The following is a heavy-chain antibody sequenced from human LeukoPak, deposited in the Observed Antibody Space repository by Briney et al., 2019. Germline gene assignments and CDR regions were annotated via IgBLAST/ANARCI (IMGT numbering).Heavy chain of an antibody. CDR1: GGTFSSYA. J-gene: IGHJ6*03. V-gene: IGHV1-69*05. CDR3: ARARSRITIFGVVTPYYYYMDV. D-gene: IGHD3-3*01. CDR2: IIPIFGTA. Sequence: SVKVSCKASGGTFSSYAISWVRQAPGQGLEWMGGIIPIFGTANYAQKFQGRVTITTDESTSTAYMELSSLRSEDTAVYYCARARSRITIFGVVTPYYYYMDVWGKGTTVTVSS.